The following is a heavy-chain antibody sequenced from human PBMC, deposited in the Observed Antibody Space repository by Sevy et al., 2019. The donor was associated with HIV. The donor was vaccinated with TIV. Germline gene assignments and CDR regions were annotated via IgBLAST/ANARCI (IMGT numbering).Heavy chain of an antibody. CDR1: GGSISSGGYY. Sequence: SETLSLTCTVSGGSISSGGYYWSWIRQHPGKGLEWIGYIYYSGSTYYNPSLKSRVTISVDKSKNQFSLKLSSVTAADTAVYYCARGLRPRRYFDYWGQGTLVTVSS. V-gene: IGHV4-31*03. J-gene: IGHJ4*02. D-gene: IGHD4-17*01. CDR2: IYYSGST. CDR3: ARGLRPRRYFDY.